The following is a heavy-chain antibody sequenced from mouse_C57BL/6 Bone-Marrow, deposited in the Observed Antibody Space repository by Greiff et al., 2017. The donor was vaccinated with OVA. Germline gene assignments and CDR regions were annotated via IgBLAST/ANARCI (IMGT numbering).Heavy chain of an antibody. CDR3: ARGTGSSWFAY. J-gene: IGHJ3*01. Sequence: QVQLQQSGAELARPGASVKLSCKASGYTFTSYGISWVKQRTGQGLEWIGEIYPRSGNTYYTEKFKGKATLTADKSSSTAYMELRSLTSEDSAVYVCARGTGSSWFAYWGKGTLVTVSA. CDR1: GYTFTSYG. D-gene: IGHD4-1*01. CDR2: IYPRSGNT. V-gene: IGHV1-81*01.